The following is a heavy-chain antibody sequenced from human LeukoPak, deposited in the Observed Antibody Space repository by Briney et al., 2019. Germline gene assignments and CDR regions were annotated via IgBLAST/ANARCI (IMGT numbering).Heavy chain of an antibody. J-gene: IGHJ6*02. D-gene: IGHD2-21*02. CDR2: IYYSGST. CDR1: GGSISSYY. Sequence: PSETLSLTCTVSGGSISSYYWSWIRQPPGKGLEWIGYIYYSGSTNYNPSLKSRVTISVDTSKNQFSLKLSSVTAADTAVYYCARLGTATPAPYYYYGMDVWGQGTTVTVSS. V-gene: IGHV4-59*08. CDR3: ARLGTATPAPYYYYGMDV.